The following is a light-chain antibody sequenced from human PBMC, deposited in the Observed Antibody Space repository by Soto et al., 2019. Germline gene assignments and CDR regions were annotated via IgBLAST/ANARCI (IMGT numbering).Light chain of an antibody. CDR3: MQSTQLPPT. CDR1: QSLLHITGETF. CDR2: EVS. V-gene: IGKV2D-29*02. Sequence: DVVMTQTPLSLSVAPGQPASISCKSSQSLLHITGETFLFWYLQKPGQSPQLLIYEVSTRVSGVPARFSGSGSGTDFTLEISRVETDDVGIYSCMQSTQLPPTFGQGTRLGI. J-gene: IGKJ5*01.